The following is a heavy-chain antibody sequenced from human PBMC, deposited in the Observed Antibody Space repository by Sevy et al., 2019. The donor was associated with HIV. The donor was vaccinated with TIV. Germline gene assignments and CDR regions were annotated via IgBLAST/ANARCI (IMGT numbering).Heavy chain of an antibody. Sequence: GGSLSLSCVGSEFTFNDDFMTWVRQAPGKGLEWVLSISSRSTYIYYADSVKGRFTISRDNAKNSMFLQMNSLRPEDTAVYYCARDRDDYASGRRHPYYYYHGMDVWGQGTTVTVSS. J-gene: IGHJ6*02. CDR3: ARDRDDYASGRRHPYYYYHGMDV. D-gene: IGHD3-10*01. CDR2: ISSRSTYI. V-gene: IGHV3-21*01. CDR1: EFTFNDDF.